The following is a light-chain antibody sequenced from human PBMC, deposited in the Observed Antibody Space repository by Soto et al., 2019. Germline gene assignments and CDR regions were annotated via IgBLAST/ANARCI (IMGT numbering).Light chain of an antibody. CDR1: QSVSSNS. J-gene: IGKJ3*01. V-gene: IGKV3-20*01. CDR3: QHYGSSLFT. Sequence: EIVLTQSPGTLSLSPGERATLSCWASQSVSSNSLAWYQQKPGQAPRLLIYGASTRATGIPDRFSGGGSGTDFTLTISRLEPEEFAVYYCQHYGSSLFTFGPGTKVDIK. CDR2: GAS.